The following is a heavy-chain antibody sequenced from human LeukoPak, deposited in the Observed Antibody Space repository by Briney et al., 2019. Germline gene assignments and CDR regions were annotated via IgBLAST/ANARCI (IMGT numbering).Heavy chain of an antibody. J-gene: IGHJ5*02. D-gene: IGHD1-26*01. CDR2: IFHSGTT. CDR1: DEVITSNNW. V-gene: IGHV4-4*02. CDR3: ARLRLSGGSSSVGWFDP. Sequence: SGTLSLTCTVSDEVITSNNWWSWVRQSPGKGLEWIGEIFHSGTTRYKASLESRVTMLLDKSKNQFSLRLNSVTAADTAVYFCARLRLSGGSSSVGWFDPWGQGIQVTVSS.